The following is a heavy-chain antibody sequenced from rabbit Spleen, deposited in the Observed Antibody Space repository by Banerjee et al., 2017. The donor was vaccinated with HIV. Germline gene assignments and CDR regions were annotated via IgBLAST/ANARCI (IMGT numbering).Heavy chain of an antibody. D-gene: IGHD4-2*01. CDR2: IYAGSSGNT. Sequence: QSLEESGGDLVKPGASLTLTCKASGFSFSSSYWICWVRQAPGKGLEWIGCIYAGSSGNTYYESWVNGRFTISRNIAQNTLYLQLNSLTAADTAHYFCVRDQAGDAGFGPWYFNLWGPGTLVTVS. V-gene: IGHV1S40*01. CDR1: GFSFSSSYW. J-gene: IGHJ4*01. CDR3: VRDQAGDAGFGPWYFNL.